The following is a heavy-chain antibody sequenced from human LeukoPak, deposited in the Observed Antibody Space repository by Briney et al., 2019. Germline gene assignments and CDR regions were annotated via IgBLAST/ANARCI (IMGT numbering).Heavy chain of an antibody. V-gene: IGHV4-38-2*02. CDR2: IYQSGST. CDR1: GYSIRNGYN. Sequence: PSETLSLTCTVSGYSIRNGYNWGWIRLSPRKGLEWLGSIYQSGSTYDNPSLKSRVTLSIDTSKNQFSLKLSSVTAADTAVYYCARKRFYTVDYWGQGTLVTVSS. J-gene: IGHJ4*02. CDR3: ARKRFYTVDY. D-gene: IGHD2-2*02.